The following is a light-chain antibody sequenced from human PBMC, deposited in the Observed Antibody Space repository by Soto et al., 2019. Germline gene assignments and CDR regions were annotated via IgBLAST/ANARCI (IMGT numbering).Light chain of an antibody. Sequence: QSVLTQPPSVSGAPGQRLTISCTGSSSNIGAGYDVHWYQQLPGTAPKLLIYGNSNRPSGVPDRFSGSKSGTSASLAITGLQTEDEADYYCQSYDSSLSAYYVFGTGTKVTVL. J-gene: IGLJ1*01. V-gene: IGLV1-40*01. CDR2: GNS. CDR1: SSNIGAGYD. CDR3: QSYDSSLSAYYV.